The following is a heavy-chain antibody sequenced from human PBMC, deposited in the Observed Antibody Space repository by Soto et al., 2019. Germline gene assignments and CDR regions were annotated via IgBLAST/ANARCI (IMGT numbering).Heavy chain of an antibody. J-gene: IGHJ3*02. CDR3: TRHSSSWYWAFDI. CDR1: GYSFTSYW. D-gene: IGHD6-13*01. V-gene: IGHV5-10-1*01. Sequence: GESLKISCKGSGYSFTSYWISWVRQMPGKGLEWMGRIDPSDSYTNYSPSFQGHVTISADKSISTAYLQWSSLKVSDTAMYYCTRHSSSWYWAFDIWGQGTMVTVS. CDR2: IDPSDSYT.